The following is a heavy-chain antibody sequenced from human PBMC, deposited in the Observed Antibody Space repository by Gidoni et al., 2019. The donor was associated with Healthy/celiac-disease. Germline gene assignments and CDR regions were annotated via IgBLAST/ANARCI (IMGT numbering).Heavy chain of an antibody. CDR1: GFTVSSTY. J-gene: IGHJ4*02. CDR2: IYSGCVT. Sequence: EVQLVESGGGLIQPGGSLRLSCAASGFTVSSTYMSWVRQAPGKGLEWVSVIYSGCVTYYADSVKGRFTISRDNSKNTLYLQMNSLRAEDTAVYYCARAPVGYIDYWGQGTLVTVSS. V-gene: IGHV3-53*01. CDR3: ARAPVGYIDY. D-gene: IGHD1-26*01.